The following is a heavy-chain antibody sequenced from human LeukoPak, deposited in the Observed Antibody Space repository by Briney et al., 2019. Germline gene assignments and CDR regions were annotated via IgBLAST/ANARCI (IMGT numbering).Heavy chain of an antibody. CDR1: GGSISSSSYC. J-gene: IGHJ3*02. V-gene: IGHV4-39*01. D-gene: IGHD1-14*01. CDR3: ARLSIPLRITRGAFDI. Sequence: TSETLSLTCTVSGGSISSSSYCWGWIRQPPGKGLAWIGSIYYSGSTYYNPSLKSRVTISVDTSKNQFSLKLSSVTAADTAVYYCARLSIPLRITRGAFDIWGQGTMVTVSS. CDR2: IYYSGST.